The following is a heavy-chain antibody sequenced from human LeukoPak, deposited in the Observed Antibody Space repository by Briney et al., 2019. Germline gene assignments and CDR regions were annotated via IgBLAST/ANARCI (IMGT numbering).Heavy chain of an antibody. Sequence: SETLSLTCTVSGSSISSYYWSWIRQPPGKGLEWIGYIYYSGSTNYNPSLKSRVTISVDTSKNQFSLKLSSVTAADTAVYYCARSSPPYYCSSTSCYWGFDYWGQGTLVTVSS. J-gene: IGHJ4*02. CDR1: GSSISSYY. V-gene: IGHV4-59*01. CDR3: ARSSPPYYCSSTSCYWGFDY. CDR2: IYYSGST. D-gene: IGHD2-2*01.